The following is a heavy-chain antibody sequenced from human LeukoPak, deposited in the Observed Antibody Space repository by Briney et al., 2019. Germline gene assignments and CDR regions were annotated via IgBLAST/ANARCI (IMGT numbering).Heavy chain of an antibody. D-gene: IGHD3-3*01. Sequence: SETLSLTCTVSGGSISSYNWSWIRQPPGKGLEWIGYIYYSGSTNYNPSLKSRVTISVDTSKNQFSLKLSSVTAADTAVYYCAPREDDYDFWSGYYIRWGQGTLVTVSS. CDR2: IYYSGST. CDR3: APREDDYDFWSGYYIR. V-gene: IGHV4-59*12. J-gene: IGHJ4*02. CDR1: GGSISSYN.